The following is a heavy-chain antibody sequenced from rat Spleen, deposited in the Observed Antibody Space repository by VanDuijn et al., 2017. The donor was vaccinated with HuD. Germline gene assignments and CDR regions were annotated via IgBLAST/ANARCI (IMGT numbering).Heavy chain of an antibody. CDR2: ISYSGGT. CDR3: ARSAINWEGWYFDF. V-gene: IGHV3-1*01. CDR1: GYSITSNY. D-gene: IGHD5-1*01. Sequence: EVQLQESGPGLVKPSQSLSLTCSVTGYSITSNYWGWIRKFPGDKMEWMGYISYSGGTSYSPSLKSRISITRDTSKNQFFLQLNSVSPEDTATYYCARSAINWEGWYFDFWGPGTMVTVSS. J-gene: IGHJ1*01.